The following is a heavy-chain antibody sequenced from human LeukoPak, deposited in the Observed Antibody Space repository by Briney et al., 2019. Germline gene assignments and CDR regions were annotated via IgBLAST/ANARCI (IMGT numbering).Heavy chain of an antibody. V-gene: IGHV1-24*01. CDR1: GYTLTELS. J-gene: IGHJ6*02. CDR3: ARFDSSSIKLYYYDSSGDYYYGMDV. CDR2: FDPEDGET. D-gene: IGHD3-22*01. Sequence: ASVKVSCKVSGYTLTELSMHWVRQAPGKGLEWMGGFDPEDGETIYAQKFQGRVTMTTDTSTSTAYMELRSLRSDDTAVYYCARFDSSSIKLYYYDSSGDYYYGMDVWGQGTTVTVSS.